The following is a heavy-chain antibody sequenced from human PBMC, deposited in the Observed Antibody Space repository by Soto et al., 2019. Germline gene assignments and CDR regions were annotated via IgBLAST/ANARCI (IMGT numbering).Heavy chain of an antibody. CDR3: ARLRFLEWATSYGMDV. CDR1: GGTFSSYA. V-gene: IGHV1-69*12. Sequence: QVQLVQSGAEVKKPGSSVKVSCKASGGTFSSYAISWVRQAPGQGLEWMGGIIPIFGTANYAQKFQGRVTITADESTSTAYIELSSLRSEDTAVDYCARLRFLEWATSYGMDVWGQGTTVTVSS. CDR2: IIPIFGTA. J-gene: IGHJ6*02. D-gene: IGHD3-3*01.